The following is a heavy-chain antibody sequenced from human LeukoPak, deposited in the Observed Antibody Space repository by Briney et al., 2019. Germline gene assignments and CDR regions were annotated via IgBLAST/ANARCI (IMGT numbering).Heavy chain of an antibody. D-gene: IGHD6-19*01. CDR2: IKQDGSEK. CDR1: GFTFSSYW. CDR3: AKRGRHHSSGLLG. Sequence: GGSLRLSCAASGFTFSSYWMSWVRQAPGKGLEWVANIKQDGSEKYYVDSVKGRFTISRDNAKNSLYLQMNSLRSEDTAVYYCAKRGRHHSSGLLGWGQGTLVTVSS. J-gene: IGHJ4*02. V-gene: IGHV3-7*03.